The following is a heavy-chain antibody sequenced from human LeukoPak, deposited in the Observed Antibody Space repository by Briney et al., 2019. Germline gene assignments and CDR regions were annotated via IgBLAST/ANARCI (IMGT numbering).Heavy chain of an antibody. Sequence: SETLSLTCTVSGGSISSYYWSWSRQPPGKGLEWIGYIYYSGSTNYNPSLKSRVTISVDTSKNQFSLKLSSVTAADTAVYYCARGGGIAAAGAPFDYWGQGTLVTVSS. CDR1: GGSISSYY. V-gene: IGHV4-59*01. D-gene: IGHD6-13*01. J-gene: IGHJ4*02. CDR2: IYYSGST. CDR3: ARGGGIAAAGAPFDY.